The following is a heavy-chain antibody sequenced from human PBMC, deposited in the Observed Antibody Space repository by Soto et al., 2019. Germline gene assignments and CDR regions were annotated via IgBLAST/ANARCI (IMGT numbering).Heavy chain of an antibody. CDR1: GGTFSSYA. Sequence: WASVKVSCKASGGTFSSYAISWVRQAPGQGLEWMGGIIPIFGTANYAQKFQGRVTITADESTSTAYMELSSLRSEDTAVYYCASSGSSSGYFAYWGQGTLVTVSS. CDR2: IIPIFGTA. CDR3: ASSGSSSGYFAY. D-gene: IGHD6-6*01. V-gene: IGHV1-69*13. J-gene: IGHJ4*02.